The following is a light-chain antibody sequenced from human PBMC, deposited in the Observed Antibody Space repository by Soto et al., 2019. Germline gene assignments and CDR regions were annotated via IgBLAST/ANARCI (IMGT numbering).Light chain of an antibody. J-gene: IGLJ3*02. CDR1: SSDVGAYDY. CDR2: EVS. Sequence: QSALTQPASVSGSPGQSITISCTGTSSDVGAYDYVSWYQQHPGKAPKFMLYEVSNRPSGLSDRFSGSKSGNTASLTISGLQAEDEADYYCSPFTTSKTWVFGGGTKLTVL. CDR3: SPFTTSKTWV. V-gene: IGLV2-14*01.